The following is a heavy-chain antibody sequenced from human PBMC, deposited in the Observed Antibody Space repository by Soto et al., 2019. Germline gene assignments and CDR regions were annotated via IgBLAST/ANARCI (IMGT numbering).Heavy chain of an antibody. CDR2: ISAYNGNT. V-gene: IGHV1-18*01. CDR3: ARGGITVFGVIDY. J-gene: IGHJ4*02. D-gene: IGHD3-3*01. CDR1: GYTFTSYG. Sequence: ASVKVSCKASGYTFTSYGISWVRQAPGQGLEWMGWISAYNGNTNYAQKLQGRVTMTRDTSISTAYMELSRLTYDDTAVYYCARGGITVFGVIDYWGQGTPVTVSS.